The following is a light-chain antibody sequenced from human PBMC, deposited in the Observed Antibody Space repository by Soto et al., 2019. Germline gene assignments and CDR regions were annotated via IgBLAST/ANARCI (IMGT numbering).Light chain of an antibody. CDR3: GQFVSSPPRT. Sequence: IGLTPSPCSLSLSPGERATLSCRASQGVGSTFLAWYQQKPGQAPSLLIYGVSTRATGIPDRFSGSWSGTDFTLSISRLEPEDFAVYYCGQFVSSPPRTFGQGTKGDIK. J-gene: IGKJ1*01. V-gene: IGKV3-20*01. CDR2: GVS. CDR1: QGVGSTF.